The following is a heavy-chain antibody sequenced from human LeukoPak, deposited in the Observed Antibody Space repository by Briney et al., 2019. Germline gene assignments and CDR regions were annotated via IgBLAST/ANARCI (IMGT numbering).Heavy chain of an antibody. CDR1: GGSISSSSYY. Sequence: SETLSLTCTVSGGSISSSSYYWGWIRQPPGKGLEWIGSIYYSGSTYYNPSLKSRVTISVDTSKNQFSLKLSSVTAADTAVYCCARALPKYYYGSGSYYNVPSAFDYWGQGTLVTVSS. V-gene: IGHV4-39*07. CDR3: ARALPKYYYGSGSYYNVPSAFDY. J-gene: IGHJ4*02. CDR2: IYYSGST. D-gene: IGHD3-10*01.